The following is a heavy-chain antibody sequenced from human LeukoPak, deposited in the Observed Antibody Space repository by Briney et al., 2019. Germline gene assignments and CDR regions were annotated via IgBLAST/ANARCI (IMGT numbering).Heavy chain of an antibody. CDR3: ASHPGDSGYDLKY. J-gene: IGHJ4*02. CDR2: MNPNSGNK. V-gene: IGHV1-8*01. CDR1: GYTFTSYD. D-gene: IGHD5-12*01. Sequence: ASVKVSCKASGYTFTSYDINWVRQATGQGLEWMGWMNPNSGNKGYAQKFQGRVTMTRNTSISTAYMELSSLRSEDTAVYYCASHPGDSGYDLKYWGQGTLVTVSS.